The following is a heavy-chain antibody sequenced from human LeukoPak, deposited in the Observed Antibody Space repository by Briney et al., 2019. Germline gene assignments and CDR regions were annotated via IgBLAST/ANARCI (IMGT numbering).Heavy chain of an antibody. CDR2: FDPEDGET. CDR3: ATDSGISQGILTGFDY. D-gene: IGHD3-9*01. J-gene: IGHJ4*02. CDR1: GYTLTELS. V-gene: IGHV1-24*01. Sequence: ASVKVSCKVSGYTLTELSMHWVRQAPGKGLEWMGGFDPEDGETIYAQKFQGRVTMTEDTSTDTAYMELSSLRSEDTAVYYCATDSGISQGILTGFDYWGQGTLVTVSS.